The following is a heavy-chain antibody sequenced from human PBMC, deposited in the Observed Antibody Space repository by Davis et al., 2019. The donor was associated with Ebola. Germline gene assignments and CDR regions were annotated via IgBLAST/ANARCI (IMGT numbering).Heavy chain of an antibody. J-gene: IGHJ6*02. CDR2: IIPMFGTA. CDR3: AREGAGIAVACMDV. Sequence: SVKVSCKASGGTVSSFGISWVRQAPGQGLEWMGGIIPMFGTANYAQKFQGRVTIAADESPSTAYMELSSLRSEDTAVYYCAREGAGIAVACMDVWGQGTTVTVSS. D-gene: IGHD6-19*01. CDR1: GGTVSSFG. V-gene: IGHV1-69*13.